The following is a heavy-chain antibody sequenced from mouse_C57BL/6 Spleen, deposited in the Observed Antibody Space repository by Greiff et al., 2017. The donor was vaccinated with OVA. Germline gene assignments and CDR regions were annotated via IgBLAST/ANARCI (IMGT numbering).Heavy chain of an antibody. Sequence: QVQLQQPGAELVRPGTSVKLSCKASGYTFTSYWMHWVKQRPGQGLEWIGVIDPSDSYTNYNQKFKGKATLTVDASSSTAYMQLSSLTSEDSAVYYCARSGIMLGRFDYWGQGTTLTVSS. CDR3: ARSGIMLGRFDY. CDR2: IDPSDSYT. D-gene: IGHD4-1*01. J-gene: IGHJ2*01. V-gene: IGHV1-59*01. CDR1: GYTFTSYW.